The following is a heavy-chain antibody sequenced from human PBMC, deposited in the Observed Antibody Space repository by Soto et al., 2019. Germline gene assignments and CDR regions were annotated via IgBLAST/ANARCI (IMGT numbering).Heavy chain of an antibody. CDR1: GYTFTSYA. Sequence: ASVKVSCKASGYTFTSYAMHWVRQAPGQRLEWMGWINAGNGNTKYSQKFQGRVTITRDTSASTAYMELSSLRSEDTAVYYCARDQSHCSGGSCYPSRPAGGMDVWGQGTTFTVSS. CDR2: INAGNGNT. CDR3: ARDQSHCSGGSCYPSRPAGGMDV. J-gene: IGHJ6*02. V-gene: IGHV1-3*01. D-gene: IGHD2-15*01.